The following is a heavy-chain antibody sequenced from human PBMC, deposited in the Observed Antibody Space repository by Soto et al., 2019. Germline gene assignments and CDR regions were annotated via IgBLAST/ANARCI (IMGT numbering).Heavy chain of an antibody. CDR1: GGSLSRYY. V-gene: IGHV4-59*01. J-gene: IGHJ5*02. D-gene: IGHD3-10*01. CDR3: ARVVIMGWGGRDWFDP. CDR2: VSSTGRT. Sequence: QVQLQESGPGLVKPSETLSLTSNVSGGSLSRYYWSWIRQSPEMGLEWIASVSSTGRTHYNPSLKRRVTIPLGTSKSQVSVRLTSVTTADTAMYYCARVVIMGWGGRDWFDPWGQGTLVSVSS.